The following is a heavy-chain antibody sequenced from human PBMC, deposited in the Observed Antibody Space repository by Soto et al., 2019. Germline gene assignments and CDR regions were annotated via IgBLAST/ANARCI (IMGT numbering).Heavy chain of an antibody. CDR1: GYTFTSYD. D-gene: IGHD1-7*01. V-gene: IGHV1-8*01. CDR3: ARERTGPNCFDY. CDR2: MNPNSGNT. Sequence: QVQLVQYGAEVKKPGASVKVSCKASGYTFTSYDINWVRQATGQGLEWMGWMNPNSGNTAYAQKFQGRVTMTRNTSISTAYMELSSLRSEDTAVYYCARERTGPNCFDYWGQGTLVTVSS. J-gene: IGHJ4*02.